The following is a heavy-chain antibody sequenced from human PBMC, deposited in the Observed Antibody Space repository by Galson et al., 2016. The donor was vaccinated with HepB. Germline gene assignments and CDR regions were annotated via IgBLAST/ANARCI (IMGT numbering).Heavy chain of an antibody. CDR3: ANSRGKAAWFDY. V-gene: IGHV3-30-3*01. CDR1: GFIFSDSA. J-gene: IGHJ4*02. D-gene: IGHD6-13*01. CDR2: ISYDGDSK. Sequence: SLRLSCAASGFIFSDSAMNWVRQAPGKGLEWVAVISYDGDSKYYADSVKGRLTISRDNSKNTLYLQMSSLRADDTAVYYCANSRGKAAWFDYWGQGTLVTVSS.